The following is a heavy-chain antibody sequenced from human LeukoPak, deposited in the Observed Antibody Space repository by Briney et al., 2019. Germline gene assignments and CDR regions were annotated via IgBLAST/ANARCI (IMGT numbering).Heavy chain of an antibody. CDR1: AGSFSGYC. Sequence: SETLSLNASVYAGSFSGYCWSWIRQPPGKGLELIGETNHSGNTNHTPSLKSRVTISVDTTNNHFSLKLSSVTAADTAVYYRAKGGIRDFDWPTPEYFQHWGQGTLVTVSS. V-gene: IGHV4-34*01. D-gene: IGHD3-9*01. J-gene: IGHJ1*01. CDR2: TNHSGNT. CDR3: AKGGIRDFDWPTPEYFQH.